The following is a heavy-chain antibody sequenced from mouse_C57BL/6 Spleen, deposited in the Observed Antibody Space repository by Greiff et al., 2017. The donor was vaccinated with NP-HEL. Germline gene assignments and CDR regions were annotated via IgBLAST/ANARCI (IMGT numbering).Heavy chain of an antibody. CDR2: ISDGGSYT. D-gene: IGHD2-2*01. V-gene: IGHV5-4*03. J-gene: IGHJ4*01. Sequence: EVMLVESGGGLVKPGGSLKLSCAASGFTFSSYAMSWVRQTPEKRLEWVATISDGGSYTYYPDNVKGRFTISRDNAKNNLYLQMSHLKSEDTAMYYCARSVTTDYAMDYWGQGTSVTVSS. CDR3: ARSVTTDYAMDY. CDR1: GFTFSSYA.